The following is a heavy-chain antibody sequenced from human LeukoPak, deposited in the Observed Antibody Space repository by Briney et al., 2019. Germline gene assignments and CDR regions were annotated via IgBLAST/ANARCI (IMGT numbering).Heavy chain of an antibody. V-gene: IGHV1-18*01. Sequence: GASVKVSCKASGYTFTSYGISWVRQAPGQGLEWMGWISAYNGNTKYAQGLQGRVTMTTDTSTSTAYMELRSLRSDDTAVYYCARDSSSWSGRGWFDPWGQGTLVTVSS. J-gene: IGHJ5*02. CDR1: GYTFTSYG. CDR2: ISAYNGNT. D-gene: IGHD6-13*01. CDR3: ARDSSSWSGRGWFDP.